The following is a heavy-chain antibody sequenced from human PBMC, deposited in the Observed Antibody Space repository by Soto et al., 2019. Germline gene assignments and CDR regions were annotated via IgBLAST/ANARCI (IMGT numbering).Heavy chain of an antibody. Sequence: PGESLKISCKGSGYSFAGYWITWVRQKPGKGLEWMGRIDPSDSQTYYSPSFRGHVTISVTKSITTVFLQWSSLRASDTAMYYCGRSPGLIPTVMEDWGQGTLVTVSS. D-gene: IGHD4-17*01. V-gene: IGHV5-10-1*01. J-gene: IGHJ4*02. CDR1: GYSFAGYW. CDR3: GRSPGLIPTVMED. CDR2: IDPSDSQT.